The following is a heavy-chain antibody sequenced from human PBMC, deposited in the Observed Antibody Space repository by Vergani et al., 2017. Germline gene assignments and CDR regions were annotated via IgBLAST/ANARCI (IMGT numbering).Heavy chain of an antibody. CDR3: ARVVVVVAATGGFNWFDP. J-gene: IGHJ5*02. V-gene: IGHV1-18*01. D-gene: IGHD2-15*01. CDR1: GYTLTELS. CDR2: ISAYNGNT. Sequence: QVQLVQSGAEVKKPGASVKVSCKVSGYTLTELSMHWVRQAPGKGLEWMGWISAYNGNTNYAQKLQGRVTMTTDTSTSTAYMELRSLRSDDTAVYYCARVVVVVAATGGFNWFDPWGQGTLVTVSS.